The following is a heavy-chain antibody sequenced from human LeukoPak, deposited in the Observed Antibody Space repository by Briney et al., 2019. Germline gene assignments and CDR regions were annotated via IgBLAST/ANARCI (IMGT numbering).Heavy chain of an antibody. J-gene: IGHJ6*03. CDR2: IYYSGST. Sequence: SETLSLTCTVSGGSISSYYWSWIRQPPGKGLEWIGYIYYSGSTNYNPSLKSRVPISVDTSKDQFSLKLSSVTAADTAVYYCARGGIPGHMGDYYYYMDVWGKGTTVTISS. CDR1: GGSISSYY. CDR3: ARGGIPGHMGDYYYYMDV. V-gene: IGHV4-59*01. D-gene: IGHD3-16*01.